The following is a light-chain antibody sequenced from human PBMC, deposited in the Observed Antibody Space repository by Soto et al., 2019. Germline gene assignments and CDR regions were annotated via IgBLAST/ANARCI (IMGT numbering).Light chain of an antibody. V-gene: IGLV2-14*01. J-gene: IGLJ1*01. Sequence: QSVLTQPASVSGSPGQSITISCTGTSGDIGSYNRVSWYQQHPGKAPKLIIYEVPDRPSGVSTRFSGSKSGNTAALTISGLQAADEAEYYCSSYSNINTSACVFGTGTKVTVL. CDR2: EVP. CDR3: SSYSNINTSACV. CDR1: SGDIGSYNR.